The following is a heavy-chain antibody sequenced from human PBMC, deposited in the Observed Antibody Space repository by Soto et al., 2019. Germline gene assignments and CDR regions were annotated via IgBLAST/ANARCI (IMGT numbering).Heavy chain of an antibody. J-gene: IGHJ5*02. CDR2: MNPNSGNT. CDR3: ARMATSGTLNWFDP. Sequence: ASVKVSCKASGYTFGNNDISWVRQATGQGLEWMGWMNPNSGNTGYAQKFQGRVSMTRNTSITTAYLELSSLRSDDTAIYYCARMATSGTLNWFDPWGQGTLVTAPQ. CDR1: GYTFGNND. V-gene: IGHV1-8*01.